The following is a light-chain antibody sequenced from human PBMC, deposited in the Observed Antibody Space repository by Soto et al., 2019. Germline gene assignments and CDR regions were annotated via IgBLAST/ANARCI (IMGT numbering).Light chain of an antibody. V-gene: IGKV3-15*01. Sequence: EIVMTQSPATLSVSPGERATLSCRASQTLYNNLAWYQQKLGQAPRLLIYGASARANDIPARFSGSGSGTEFTLTISGLQSEDFAIYYCQQYSDWPLTFGGGTKVEIK. CDR2: GAS. J-gene: IGKJ4*02. CDR1: QTLYNN. CDR3: QQYSDWPLT.